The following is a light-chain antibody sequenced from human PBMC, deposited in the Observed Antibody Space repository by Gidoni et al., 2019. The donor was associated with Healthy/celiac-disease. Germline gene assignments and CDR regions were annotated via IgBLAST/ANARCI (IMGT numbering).Light chain of an antibody. J-gene: IGKJ5*01. CDR2: GAS. V-gene: IGKV3-20*01. Sequence: EIVLTQSPGTLSLSPGERATLSCRASQSVSSSYVAWYQQNPGQAPRLLIYGASSRATGIPDRFSGSGSGTDFTLTISRLEPEDFAVYYCQQYGSPITFGQGTRLEIK. CDR1: QSVSSSY. CDR3: QQYGSPIT.